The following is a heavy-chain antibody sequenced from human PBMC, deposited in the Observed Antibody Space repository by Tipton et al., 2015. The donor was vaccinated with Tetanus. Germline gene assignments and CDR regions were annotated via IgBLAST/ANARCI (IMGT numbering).Heavy chain of an antibody. D-gene: IGHD7-27*01. J-gene: IGHJ2*01. Sequence: QLVQSGAEVKKPGESLKISCQGSGYSFNIYWIAWVRQMPGKGLEWMGIIYPGDSDTTYSPSFQGQVTISADRSINTAYLQWGSLKASDTATYYCARRLGPYTGDQIWHFDLWGRGTLVTVSS. V-gene: IGHV5-51*01. CDR1: GYSFNIYW. CDR2: IYPGDSDT. CDR3: ARRLGPYTGDQIWHFDL.